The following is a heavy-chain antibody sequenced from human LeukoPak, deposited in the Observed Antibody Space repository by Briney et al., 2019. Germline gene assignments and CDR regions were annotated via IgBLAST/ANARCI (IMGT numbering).Heavy chain of an antibody. V-gene: IGHV4-31*01. J-gene: IGHJ5*02. D-gene: IGHD2-21*02. CDR1: GGSISSGGYY. Sequence: PSQTLSLTCTFSGGSISSGGYYWSWIRQHPGKGLEWIWYIYYSGRTYYNPSLKSPVTISVATSKTQFSLKLRSVTAAETAVYYCARGVVVTSNWFARWGQGTLVTVSS. CDR3: ARGVVVTSNWFAR. CDR2: IYYSGRT.